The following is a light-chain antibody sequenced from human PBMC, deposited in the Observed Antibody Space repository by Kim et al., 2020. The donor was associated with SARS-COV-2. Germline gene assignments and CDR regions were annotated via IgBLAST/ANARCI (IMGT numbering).Light chain of an antibody. Sequence: SSELTQDPAVSVALGHTVRITCQGDSLRKYYATWYQQRARQAPVLVFYGKDKRPSGVPDRFSGSTSGNTASLTITGAQAADEADYYCQSRDSRGGVVFGGGTKVTVL. CDR1: SLRKYY. V-gene: IGLV3-19*01. CDR3: QSRDSRGGVV. J-gene: IGLJ2*01. CDR2: GKD.